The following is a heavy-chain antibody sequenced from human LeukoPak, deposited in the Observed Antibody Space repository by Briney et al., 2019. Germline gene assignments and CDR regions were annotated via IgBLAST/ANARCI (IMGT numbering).Heavy chain of an antibody. V-gene: IGHV4-39*01. Sequence: SETLSLTCTVSGGSISGSSYYWGWIRQPPGKGLEWIGSIYYSGSTYYNPSLKSRVTISVDTSKNQFSLKLSSVTAADTAVYYCARQGYSSSWLPYYFDYWGQGTLVTVSS. CDR3: ARQGYSSSWLPYYFDY. J-gene: IGHJ4*02. D-gene: IGHD6-13*01. CDR1: GGSISGSSYY. CDR2: IYYSGST.